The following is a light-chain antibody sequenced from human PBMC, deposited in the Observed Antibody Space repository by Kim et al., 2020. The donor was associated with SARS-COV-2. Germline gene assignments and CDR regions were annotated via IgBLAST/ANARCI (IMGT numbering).Light chain of an antibody. CDR2: DAS. J-gene: IGKJ4*01. V-gene: IGKV3-11*01. CDR3: QQRYTWPLT. CDR1: QSVSSY. Sequence: SVSAGERATLSCRASQSVSSYLGWYQQRPGQAPRLLIYDASNRATGIPARFSGSGSGTDFTLTISSLEPEDFAVYYCQQRYTWPLTFGGGTKVEI.